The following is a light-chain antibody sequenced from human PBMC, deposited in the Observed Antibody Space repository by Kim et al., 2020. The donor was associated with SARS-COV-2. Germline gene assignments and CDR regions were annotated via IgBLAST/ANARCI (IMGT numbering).Light chain of an antibody. V-gene: IGLV4-69*01. CDR2: LNSDGSH. CDR3: QAWDTASYWV. CDR1: SGHGRYA. J-gene: IGLJ3*02. Sequence: SVKLTFTLSSGHGRYAIAWHQQQPEKGPRYLMKLNSDGSHRKGDGIPDRFSGSSSGAERYLTISSLQSEDEADYYCQAWDTASYWVFGGGTQLTVL.